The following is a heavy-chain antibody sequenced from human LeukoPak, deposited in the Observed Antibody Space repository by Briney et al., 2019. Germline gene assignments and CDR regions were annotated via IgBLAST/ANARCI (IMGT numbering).Heavy chain of an antibody. D-gene: IGHD3-10*01. Sequence: PGGSLRLSCAASGFTFNAHAMYWVRQVPGKGLEWVSGISWRSDSIGYADSVRGRFTISRDNAKNSVYLQMNSLRAEDTAVYYCLAGGGYLGQGTLVTVSS. CDR2: ISWRSDSI. CDR1: GFTFNAHA. CDR3: LAGGGY. J-gene: IGHJ4*02. V-gene: IGHV3-9*01.